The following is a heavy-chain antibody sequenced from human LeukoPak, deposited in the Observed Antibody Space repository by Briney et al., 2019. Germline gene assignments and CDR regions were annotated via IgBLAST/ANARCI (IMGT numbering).Heavy chain of an antibody. J-gene: IGHJ4*02. V-gene: IGHV3-53*01. CDR3: ARVVAAALDY. D-gene: IGHD2-15*01. CDR2: IYSGGST. CDR1: GFTFSDYY. Sequence: GGSLRLSCAASGFTFSDYYMSWVRQAPGKGLEWVSVIYSGGSTYYADSVKGRFTISRDNSKNTLYLQMNSLRAEDTAVYYCARVVAAALDYWGQGTLVTVSS.